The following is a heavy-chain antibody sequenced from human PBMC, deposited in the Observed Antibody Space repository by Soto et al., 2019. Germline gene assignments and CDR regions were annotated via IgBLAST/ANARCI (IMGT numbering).Heavy chain of an antibody. D-gene: IGHD1-1*01. V-gene: IGHV4-39*07. J-gene: IGHJ5*02. CDR2: IYYSGST. CDR1: GGSISSSNYY. CDR3: ARVRRPGNWFDP. Sequence: SETLSLTCTVSGGSISSSNYYWGWIRQPPGKGLEWIGIIYYSGSTYYNPSLKSRVTISVDKSKNQFSLKVSSVTAADTAVYYCARVRRPGNWFDPWGQGTLVTVSS.